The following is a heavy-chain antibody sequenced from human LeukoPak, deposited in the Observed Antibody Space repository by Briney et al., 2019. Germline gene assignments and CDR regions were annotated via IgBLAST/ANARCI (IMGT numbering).Heavy chain of an antibody. CDR2: ISGGDTT. D-gene: IGHD6-19*01. CDR3: AKATIEQWLVKVDSFDS. Sequence: GGTLRLSCAASGFTFNTYAMSWVRQAPGKGLEWVSSISGGDTTNYADSVKGRFTISRDNSKNTLYLQMNTLRGEDTARYYCAKATIEQWLVKVDSFDSWGQGTLVSVSS. CDR1: GFTFNTYA. V-gene: IGHV3-23*01. J-gene: IGHJ4*02.